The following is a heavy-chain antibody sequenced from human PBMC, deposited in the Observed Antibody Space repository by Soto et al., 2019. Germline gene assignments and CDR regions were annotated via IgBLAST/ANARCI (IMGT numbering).Heavy chain of an antibody. D-gene: IGHD5-12*01. CDR3: ARDSGIVATIYNWFDP. CDR2: IIPIFGTA. Sequence: SVKVSCKASGGTFSSYAISWVRQAPGQGLEWMGGIIPIFGTANYAQKFQGRVTITADESTSTAYMELSSLRSEDTAVYYCARDSGIVATIYNWFDPWGQGTLVTVSS. V-gene: IGHV1-69*13. J-gene: IGHJ5*02. CDR1: GGTFSSYA.